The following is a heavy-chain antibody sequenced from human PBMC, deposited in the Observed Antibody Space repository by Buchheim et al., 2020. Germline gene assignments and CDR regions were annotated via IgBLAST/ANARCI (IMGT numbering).Heavy chain of an antibody. CDR1: GGTFSSYT. J-gene: IGHJ4*02. V-gene: IGHV1-69*08. CDR2: IIPILGIA. CDR3: ARDGSYSTPDY. D-gene: IGHD4-11*01. Sequence: QVQLVQSGAEVKKPGSSVKVSCKASGGTFSSYTISWVRQAPGQGLEWMGRIIPILGIANYAQQFQGRVTIAADKSTSTAYMELRSLRSEDTAVYYCARDGSYSTPDYWGQGTL.